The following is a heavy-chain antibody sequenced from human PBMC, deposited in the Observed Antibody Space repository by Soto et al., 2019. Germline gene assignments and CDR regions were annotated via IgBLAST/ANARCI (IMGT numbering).Heavy chain of an antibody. CDR2: IYPGDSDT. J-gene: IGHJ6*02. CDR1: GYSSTSYW. CDR3: ARGGSSSGGYYYGMDV. V-gene: IGHV5-51*01. D-gene: IGHD6-6*01. Sequence: PGESLKISCKGSGYSSTSYWIGWVRQMPGRGLEWMGIIYPGDSDTRYSPSFQGQVTISADKSISTAYLQWSSLKASDTAMYYCARGGSSSGGYYYGMDVWGQGTTVTVSS.